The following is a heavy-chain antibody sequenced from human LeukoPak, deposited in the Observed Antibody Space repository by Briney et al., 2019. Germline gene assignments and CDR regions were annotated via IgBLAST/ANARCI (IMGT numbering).Heavy chain of an antibody. J-gene: IGHJ4*02. CDR3: ATGTTGTFGLIL. V-gene: IGHV1-24*01. Sequence: ASVKVSCKVSGYTLTELSMHWVRQAPGKGLEWMGGFDPEDGETIYAQKFQGRVTMTEDTSTDTAYMELSSLRSEDTAVYYCATGTTGTFGLILWGQGTLVTVSS. CDR1: GYTLTELS. CDR2: FDPEDGET. D-gene: IGHD1-1*01.